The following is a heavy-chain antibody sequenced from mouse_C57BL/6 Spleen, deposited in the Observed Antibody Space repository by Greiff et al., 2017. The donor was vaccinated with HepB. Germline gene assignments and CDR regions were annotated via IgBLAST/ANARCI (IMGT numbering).Heavy chain of an antibody. CDR2: IYPGNSDT. D-gene: IGHD1-1*01. CDR3: TSYYYGSSSDWYFDV. CDR1: GYTFTSYW. Sequence: VQLQQSGTVLARPGASVKMSCKTSGYTFTSYWMHWVNQRPGQGLEWIGAIYPGNSDTSYNQKFKGKAKLTAVTSASTAYMELSSLTNEDSAVYYCTSYYYGSSSDWYFDVWGTGTTVTVSS. V-gene: IGHV1-5*01. J-gene: IGHJ1*03.